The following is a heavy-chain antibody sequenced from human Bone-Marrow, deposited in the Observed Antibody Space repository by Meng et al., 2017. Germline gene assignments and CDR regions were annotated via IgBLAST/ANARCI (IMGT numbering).Heavy chain of an antibody. Sequence: SGPTLVKPTQTLTLTCTSSLFSLSTSGMCVSWIRQPPGKALEWLALIDWDDDKYYSTSLKTRLTISKDTSKNQVVLTMTNMDPVDTATYYCARGVKGGYSYGLYYWGQGTLVTVSS. V-gene: IGHV2-70*01. CDR2: IDWDDDK. CDR1: LFSLSTSGMC. CDR3: ARGVKGGYSYGLYY. J-gene: IGHJ4*02. D-gene: IGHD5-18*01.